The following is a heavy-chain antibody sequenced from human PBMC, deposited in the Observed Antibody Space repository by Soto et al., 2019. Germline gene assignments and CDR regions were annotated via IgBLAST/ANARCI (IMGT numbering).Heavy chain of an antibody. D-gene: IGHD3-22*01. CDR3: ARDRRAYYYDSSGPIEDAFDI. J-gene: IGHJ3*02. V-gene: IGHV4-59*12. CDR2: IYYSGST. CDR1: GGSISSYY. Sequence: SETLSLTCTVSGGSISSYYWSWIRQPPGKGLEWIGYIYYSGSTYYNPPLKSRVTISVDTSKNQFSLKLSSVTAADTAVYYCARDRRAYYYDSSGPIEDAFDIWGQGTMVTVSS.